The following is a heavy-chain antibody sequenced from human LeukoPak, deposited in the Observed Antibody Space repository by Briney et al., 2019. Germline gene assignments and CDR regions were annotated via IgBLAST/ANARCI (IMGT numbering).Heavy chain of an antibody. CDR1: GYTFTSYY. CDR2: INPIGDST. Sequence: ASVKVSCKASGYTFTSYYMHWVRQAPGQGLEWMGIINPIGDSTNYAQKFQGRVTMTRDTSTSTVYMELSSLRSEDTAVYYCASAVVVTATLDYWGHGTLVTVSS. D-gene: IGHD2-21*02. J-gene: IGHJ4*01. CDR3: ASAVVVTATLDY. V-gene: IGHV1-46*01.